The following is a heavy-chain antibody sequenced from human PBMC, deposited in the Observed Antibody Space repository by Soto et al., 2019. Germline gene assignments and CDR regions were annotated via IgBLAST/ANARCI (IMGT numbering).Heavy chain of an antibody. CDR3: ARDLAVAGTFDY. V-gene: IGHV1-18*04. Sequence: ASVKVSCKASGYTFTSYGISWVRQAPGQGLEWMGWISAYNGNTNYAQKLQGRVTMTTDKSTSTAYMELRSLRSDDTAVYYCARDLAVAGTFDYWGQGTLVTVSS. D-gene: IGHD6-19*01. J-gene: IGHJ4*02. CDR1: GYTFTSYG. CDR2: ISAYNGNT.